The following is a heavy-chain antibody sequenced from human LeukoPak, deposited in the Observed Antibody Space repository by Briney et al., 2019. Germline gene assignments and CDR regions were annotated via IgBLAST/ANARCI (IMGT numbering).Heavy chain of an antibody. D-gene: IGHD3-3*01. Sequence: SETLSLTCAVYGGSFSSYYWSWIRQPPGKGLEWIGYIYYSGSTNYNPSLKSRVTISVDTSKNQFSLKLSSVTAADTAVYYCARHGGVPTLWSGWTAPFDYWGQGTLVTVSS. CDR3: ARHGGVPTLWSGWTAPFDY. CDR1: GGSFSSYY. J-gene: IGHJ4*02. CDR2: IYYSGST. V-gene: IGHV4-59*01.